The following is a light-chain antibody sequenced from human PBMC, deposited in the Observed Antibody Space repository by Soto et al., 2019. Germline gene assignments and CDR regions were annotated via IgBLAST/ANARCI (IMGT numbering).Light chain of an antibody. V-gene: IGKV3-20*01. CDR1: QSVSSNN. CDR2: GAS. Sequence: EILFTQSPGTLSLSPGERATLSCRASQSVSSNNLAWYQQRPGKAPRVVIYGASTTATGIPERLSGSGSGTDFTLTISRLEPEDFAVYYCQQYGTSGTFGQGTKVDI. J-gene: IGKJ1*01. CDR3: QQYGTSGT.